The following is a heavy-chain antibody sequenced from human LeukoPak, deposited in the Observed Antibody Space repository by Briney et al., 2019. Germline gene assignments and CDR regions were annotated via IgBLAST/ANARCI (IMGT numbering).Heavy chain of an antibody. D-gene: IGHD3-10*01. J-gene: IGHJ4*02. CDR2: INWNGGST. CDR3: ARERFSGSGSYDY. Sequence: GGSLKLSCEASGFTFDDYGMSWVRQAPGKGLEWVSGINWNGGSTGYADSVKGRFTISRDNAKNSLYLQMNSLRADDTALYYCARERFSGSGSYDYWGQGTLVTVSS. CDR1: GFTFDDYG. V-gene: IGHV3-20*04.